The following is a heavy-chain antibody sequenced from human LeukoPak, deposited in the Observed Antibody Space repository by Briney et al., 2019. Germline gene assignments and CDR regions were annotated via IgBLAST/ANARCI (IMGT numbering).Heavy chain of an antibody. V-gene: IGHV3-7*01. Sequence: GSLRLSCAASGFTFSNYWMSWVRQAPGKGLEWVANINQDGSEIYYVDSVKGRFTISRDNAKNSLYLQINSLRAEDTAVYFCARVEATTGRNYHYYYMDVWGKGTTVTVSS. D-gene: IGHD1-1*01. CDR1: GFTFSNYW. CDR2: INQDGSEI. J-gene: IGHJ6*03. CDR3: ARVEATTGRNYHYYYMDV.